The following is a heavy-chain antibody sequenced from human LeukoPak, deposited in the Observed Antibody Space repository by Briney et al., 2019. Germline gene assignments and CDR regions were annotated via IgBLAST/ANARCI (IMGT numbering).Heavy chain of an antibody. V-gene: IGHV3-7*01. Sequence: GGSLRLSCAASGFTFSSHWMSWVRQAPGKGLEWVANINQDGSETRYVDSVKGRFTISRDNAKNSLYLQMNSLRAEDTAVYYCARDGVRDGLYFDYWGQGTLVTVSS. CDR2: INQDGSET. J-gene: IGHJ4*02. CDR3: ARDGVRDGLYFDY. CDR1: GFTFSSHW. D-gene: IGHD5-24*01.